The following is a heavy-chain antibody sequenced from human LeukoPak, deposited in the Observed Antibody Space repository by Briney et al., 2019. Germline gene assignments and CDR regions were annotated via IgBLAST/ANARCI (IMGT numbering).Heavy chain of an antibody. D-gene: IGHD6-13*01. CDR2: ISGYNGNT. Sequence: ASVKVSGKASGYKFTSFGVSWVRQAPGQGLQWMGWISGYNGNTNFAQKFQGRVNMTTDTSTSTAYMELRSLRSDDTAVHYCARDSPYSSSSLGFDFWGQGTLVTVSS. CDR1: GYKFTSFG. V-gene: IGHV1-18*01. J-gene: IGHJ4*02. CDR3: ARDSPYSSSSLGFDF.